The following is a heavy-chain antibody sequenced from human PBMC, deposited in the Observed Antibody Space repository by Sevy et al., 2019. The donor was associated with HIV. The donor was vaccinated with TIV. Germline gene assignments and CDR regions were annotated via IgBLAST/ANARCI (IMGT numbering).Heavy chain of an antibody. CDR3: AGDLGDGADGMDV. J-gene: IGHJ6*02. V-gene: IGHV4-59*01. CDR2: IYYSGST. Sequence: SETLSLTCTVSGGSISSYYWSWIRQPPGKGLEWIGYIYYSGSTNYNPSLKSRVTISVDTSKNQFSLKLSSVTAADTAVYYCAGDLGDGADGMDVWGQGTTVTVSS. D-gene: IGHD3-16*01. CDR1: GGSISSYY.